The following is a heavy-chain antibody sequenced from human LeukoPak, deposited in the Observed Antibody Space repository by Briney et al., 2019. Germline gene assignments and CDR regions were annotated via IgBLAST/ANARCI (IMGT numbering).Heavy chain of an antibody. CDR2: IFHSGST. Sequence: SETLSLTCTVSGVSISRYYWSWLRRPPGEGLEWIGYIFHSGSTKYNPSLNSRVTISLDASKRQFSLNLTSVTATDTAVYFCARHETHCTGGNCYSNAFDVWGPGTMVTVSS. V-gene: IGHV4-59*08. J-gene: IGHJ3*01. CDR1: GVSISRYY. D-gene: IGHD2-15*01. CDR3: ARHETHCTGGNCYSNAFDV.